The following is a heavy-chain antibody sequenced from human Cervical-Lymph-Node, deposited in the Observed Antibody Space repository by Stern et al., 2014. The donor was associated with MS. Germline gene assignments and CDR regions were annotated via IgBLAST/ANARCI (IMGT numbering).Heavy chain of an antibody. CDR2: ISKSSGAI. CDR1: GFTFSDHY. Sequence: DQLVESGGGWVKPGGSLRLSCAASGFTFSDHYMSWIRQAPGKGLEWVSYISKSSGAIYYADSVKGRFTISRDNVKNSLYLQMNSLRDEDTAVYYCARGLASTSSPVFDYWGQGTLVTVSS. V-gene: IGHV3-11*01. D-gene: IGHD6-6*01. CDR3: ARGLASTSSPVFDY. J-gene: IGHJ4*02.